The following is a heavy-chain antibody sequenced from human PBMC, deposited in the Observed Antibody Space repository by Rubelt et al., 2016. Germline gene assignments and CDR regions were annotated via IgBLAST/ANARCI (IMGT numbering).Heavy chain of an antibody. V-gene: IGHV3-48*04. D-gene: IGHD1-14*01. CDR2: ITGGSTTK. Sequence: EVQLVESGGGLVEPGGSLRLSCAASGFTFRDAWMTWVRQSPGKGLEWVAYITGGSTTKYYADSVRGRFTISRDNAKNSLYLQLNSLRAGDTAVYYCARDANLNDYWGQGTLVAVSS. CDR1: GFTFRDAW. CDR3: ARDANLNDY. J-gene: IGHJ4*02.